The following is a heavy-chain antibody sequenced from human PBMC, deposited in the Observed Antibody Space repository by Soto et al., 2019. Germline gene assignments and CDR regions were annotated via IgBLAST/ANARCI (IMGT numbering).Heavy chain of an antibody. Sequence: PGGSLRLSCAASGFTFSSYAMSWVRQAPGKGLEWVSAISGSGGSTYYADSVKGRFTISRDNSKNTLYLQMNSLRAEDTAVYYCARDSSPYSRGCILDYWGQGTRVTVSS. D-gene: IGHD6-19*01. V-gene: IGHV3-23*01. J-gene: IGHJ4*02. CDR1: GFTFSSYA. CDR2: ISGSGGST. CDR3: ARDSSPYSRGCILDY.